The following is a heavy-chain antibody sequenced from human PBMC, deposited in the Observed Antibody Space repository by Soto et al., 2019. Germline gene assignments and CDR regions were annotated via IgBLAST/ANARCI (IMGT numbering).Heavy chain of an antibody. J-gene: IGHJ6*02. CDR2: MDPNSGST. Sequence: QAQLVQSGAEVKKPGASVKVSCKASGYTFTSYDINWVRQAPGQGLEWLGWMDPNSGSTGYAQNFQGRVTKTRKTSINTAQMEPSSLRSEDTAVYYCARERKFDFWRKGLGVWGQGTTVTVSS. CDR1: GYTFTSYD. V-gene: IGHV1-8*01. CDR3: ARERKFDFWRKGLGV. D-gene: IGHD3-3*01.